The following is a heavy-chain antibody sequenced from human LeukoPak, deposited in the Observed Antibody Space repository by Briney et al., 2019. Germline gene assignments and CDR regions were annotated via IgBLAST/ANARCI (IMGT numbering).Heavy chain of an antibody. Sequence: ASVKVSCKASGYTFTDYYMHWVRQAPGQGLEWMVWINPYSGGTNYEQKFQGRVTMTRDTSISTAYMEVSRVRSDDTAMYYCARGSSTRVYYYYYMDVWGKGTTVTVSS. D-gene: IGHD6-6*01. CDR1: GYTFTDYY. CDR3: ARGSSTRVYYYYYMDV. CDR2: INPYSGGT. J-gene: IGHJ6*03. V-gene: IGHV1-2*02.